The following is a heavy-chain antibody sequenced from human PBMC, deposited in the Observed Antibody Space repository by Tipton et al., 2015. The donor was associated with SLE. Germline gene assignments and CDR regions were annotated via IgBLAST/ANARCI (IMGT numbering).Heavy chain of an antibody. D-gene: IGHD1-26*01. CDR2: ISWDGGST. J-gene: IGHJ6*03. Sequence: SLRLSCAASGFTFDDYTMHWVRQAPGKGLEWVSLISWDGGSTYYADSVKGRFTISRDNAKNSLFLHMNSLRAEDTAVYYCARETFSGGDSFYYYMDVWGKGTTVSVSS. CDR3: ARETFSGGDSFYYYMDV. V-gene: IGHV3-43*01. CDR1: GFTFDDYT.